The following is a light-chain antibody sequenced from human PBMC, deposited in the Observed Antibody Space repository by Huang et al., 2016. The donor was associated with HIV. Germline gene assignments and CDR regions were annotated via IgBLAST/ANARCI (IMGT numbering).Light chain of an antibody. CDR3: QQYNNWPRT. CDR1: QNVNSY. Sequence: EIVMTQSPATLSVSPGERATLSCRASQNVNSYLAWYKQKPGQAPRLLIYDASTRATGIPARFSGSGSGTEFTLTISRLQSEDFAVYYCQQYNNWPRTFGQGTKVEIK. V-gene: IGKV3-15*01. CDR2: DAS. J-gene: IGKJ1*01.